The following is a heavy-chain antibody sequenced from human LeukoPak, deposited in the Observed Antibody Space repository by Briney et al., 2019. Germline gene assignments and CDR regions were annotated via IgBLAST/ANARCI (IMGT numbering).Heavy chain of an antibody. CDR1: GFTFSSYS. CDR2: ISSSSSYI. CDR3: ARDGEGYQVRYYFDY. V-gene: IGHV3-21*01. Sequence: PGGSLRLSCAASGFTFSSYSMNWVRQAPGKGLEWVSSISSSSSYIYYADSVKGRFTISRDNAKISLYLQMNSLRAEDTAVYYCARDGEGYQVRYYFDYWGQGTLVTVSS. J-gene: IGHJ4*02. D-gene: IGHD2-2*01.